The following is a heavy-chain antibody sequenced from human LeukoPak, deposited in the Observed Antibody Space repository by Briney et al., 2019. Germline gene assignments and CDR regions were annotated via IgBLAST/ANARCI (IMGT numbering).Heavy chain of an antibody. CDR2: ISSSGSTI. CDR1: GFTFSDYY. Sequence: AGGSLRLSCAASGFTFSDYYMSWIRQAPGKGLEWVSYISSSGSTIYYADSVKGRFIISRDNAKNSLYLQMNSLRAEDTAVYYCARSIVMVTATLDYWGQGTLVTVSS. D-gene: IGHD2-21*02. CDR3: ARSIVMVTATLDY. V-gene: IGHV3-11*01. J-gene: IGHJ4*02.